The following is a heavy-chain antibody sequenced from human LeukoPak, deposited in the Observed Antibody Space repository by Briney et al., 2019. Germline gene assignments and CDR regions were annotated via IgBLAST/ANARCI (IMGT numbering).Heavy chain of an antibody. J-gene: IGHJ3*02. CDR1: GDSVSSNNAA. D-gene: IGHD6-19*01. V-gene: IGHV6-1*01. Sequence: PSQTLSPTCAISGDSVSSNNAAWNWIRQSPSRGLEWLGKTYYRSKWYDDYAVSVKSRITINPDTSKNQFTLKMNSVTPEDTAVYYCAREAGSTGPVGAFDIWGQGTRVTVSS. CDR3: AREAGSTGPVGAFDI. CDR2: TYYRSKWYD.